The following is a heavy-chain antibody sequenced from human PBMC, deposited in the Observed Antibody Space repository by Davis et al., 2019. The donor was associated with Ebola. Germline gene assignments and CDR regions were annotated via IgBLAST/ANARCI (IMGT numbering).Heavy chain of an antibody. Sequence: GESLKISCAASGFIFRPYTMHWVRQAPGKGLEWVATIPHVGSEKYYVDSVYGRFTSSRDNAKNSLYLQMNSLRDEDTAVYYCARDLILLGGMDVWGQGTTVTVSS. J-gene: IGHJ6*02. CDR3: ARDLILLGGMDV. V-gene: IGHV3-7*01. CDR1: GFIFRPYT. CDR2: IPHVGSEK. D-gene: IGHD2-15*01.